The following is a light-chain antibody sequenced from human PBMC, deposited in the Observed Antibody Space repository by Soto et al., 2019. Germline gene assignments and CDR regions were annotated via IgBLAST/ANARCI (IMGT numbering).Light chain of an antibody. V-gene: IGLV1-40*01. Sequence: QSVLSQPPSVSGAPGQRVTISCTGSSSNIGAGYDAHWFQQVPGTAPKLLIYGSTNRPSGVPDRFSGSKSGTSASLAITGLQAEDEADYYCQSYDSSLSGNYVFGTGTKVTVL. CDR2: GST. J-gene: IGLJ1*01. CDR1: SSNIGAGYD. CDR3: QSYDSSLSGNYV.